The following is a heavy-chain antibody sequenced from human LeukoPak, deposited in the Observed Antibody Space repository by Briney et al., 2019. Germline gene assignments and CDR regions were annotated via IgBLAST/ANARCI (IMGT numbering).Heavy chain of an antibody. V-gene: IGHV1-69*13. Sequence: ASVKVSCKASGYTFTSYDINWVRQATGQGLEWMGGIIPIFGTANYAQKFQGRVTITADESTSTAYMELSSLRSEDTAVYYCARVYYYDSEFDPWGQGTLVTVSS. CDR2: IIPIFGTA. J-gene: IGHJ5*02. D-gene: IGHD3-22*01. CDR1: GYTFTSYD. CDR3: ARVYYYDSEFDP.